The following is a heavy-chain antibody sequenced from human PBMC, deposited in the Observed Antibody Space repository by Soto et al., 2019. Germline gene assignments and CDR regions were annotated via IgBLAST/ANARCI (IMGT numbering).Heavy chain of an antibody. J-gene: IGHJ5*02. Sequence: SETLSLTCTVSGGSISSSSSYWGWIRQPPGKGLEWIGSIYYSGSTYYNPSLKSRVTVSVDTSKNQFSLKLSSVTAADTAVYYCATGGSRNADWIDPWGQGTLVTVSS. CDR3: ATGGSRNADWIDP. D-gene: IGHD6-13*01. V-gene: IGHV4-39*01. CDR1: GGSISSSSSY. CDR2: IYYSGST.